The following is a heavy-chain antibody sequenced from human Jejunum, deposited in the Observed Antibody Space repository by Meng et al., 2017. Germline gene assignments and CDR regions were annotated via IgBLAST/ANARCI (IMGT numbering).Heavy chain of an antibody. V-gene: IGHV1-2*06. Sequence: QVQLMQAGAEVKTPGASVKVSCKASGYSFSDYYMHWVRQAPGQGLQWMGQINPHNGDTHHAQKFQGRVTMTRDKSISTVYMELRRLTSDDTAVYFCARERGDSNSWNYWGQGTLVTVSS. CDR3: ARERGDSNSWNY. CDR2: INPHNGDT. D-gene: IGHD6-13*01. CDR1: GYSFSDYY. J-gene: IGHJ4*02.